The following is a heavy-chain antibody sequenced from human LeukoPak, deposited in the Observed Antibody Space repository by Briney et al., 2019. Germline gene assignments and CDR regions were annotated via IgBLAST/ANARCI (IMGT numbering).Heavy chain of an antibody. Sequence: SETLSLTCTVSGGSISSGDYYWSWIRQPPGKGLEWIGYIYYSGSTYYNPSLKSRVTISVDTPKNQFSLELSSVTAADTAVYYCARGSGYYDSSGYPGPHDAFDIWGQGTMVTVSS. J-gene: IGHJ3*02. D-gene: IGHD3-22*01. V-gene: IGHV4-30-4*01. CDR1: GGSISSGDYY. CDR3: ARGSGYYDSSGYPGPHDAFDI. CDR2: IYYSGST.